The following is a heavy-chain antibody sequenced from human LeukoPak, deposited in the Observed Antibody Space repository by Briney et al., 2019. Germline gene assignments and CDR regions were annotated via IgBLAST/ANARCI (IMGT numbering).Heavy chain of an antibody. V-gene: IGHV3-23*01. CDR1: GFSFSTSP. CDR3: TKSHYVLLDV. CDR2: MNNGPGAT. Sequence: PGGSLRLSCAASGFSFSTSPMSWVRQPPGKGLEWVSAMNNGPGATFYRDSVRGRFTISRDDSKSTLYLQMNSLRAEDTGTYYCTKSHYVLLDVWGQGTTVTVSS. D-gene: IGHD2/OR15-2a*01. J-gene: IGHJ6*02.